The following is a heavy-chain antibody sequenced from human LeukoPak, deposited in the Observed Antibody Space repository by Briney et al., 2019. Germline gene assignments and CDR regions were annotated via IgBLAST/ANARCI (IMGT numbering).Heavy chain of an antibody. Sequence: GGSLRLSCAASGFTVSTNDMSWVRQAPGKGLDWVSAIYSGDTSYYADSVKGRFTISRDNSKNTLYLQMNSLRPEDTALYYCARHRIPEDDGFSAPLSSVFPAPLSNWGQGTLVTVS. CDR2: IYSGDTS. CDR1: GFTVSTND. V-gene: IGHV3-53*01. CDR3: ARHRIPEDDGFSAPLSSVFPAPLSN. D-gene: IGHD1-14*01. J-gene: IGHJ4*02.